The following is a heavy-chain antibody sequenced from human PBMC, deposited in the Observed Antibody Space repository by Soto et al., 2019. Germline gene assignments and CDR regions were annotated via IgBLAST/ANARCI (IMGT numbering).Heavy chain of an antibody. CDR2: IYYSGST. CDR1: GGSVSSGSYY. V-gene: IGHV4-61*01. CDR3: ARVHYGLGGGGSNYYYYGMDV. J-gene: IGHJ6*02. Sequence: SETLSLTCTVSGGSVSSGSYYWSWIRQPPGKGLEWIGYIYYSGSTNYNPSLKSRVTISVDTSKNQFSLKLSSVTAADTAVYYCARVHYGLGGGGSNYYYYGMDVWGQGTTVTVSS. D-gene: IGHD3-10*01.